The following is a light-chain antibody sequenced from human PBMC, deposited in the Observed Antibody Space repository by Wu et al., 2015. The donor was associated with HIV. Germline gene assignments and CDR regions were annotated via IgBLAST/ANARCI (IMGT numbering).Light chain of an antibody. Sequence: EIMMTQSPATLSVSPGERATLSCRASQSVYNRLAWYQQKPGQAPRLLIYYASTRDTGIPARFSGSGSGTEFALTISSLQSEDVATYYCQKYNTAPWTFGQGTKVEMK. CDR2: YAS. CDR3: QKYNTAPWT. V-gene: IGKV3D-15*01. J-gene: IGKJ1*01. CDR1: QSVYNR.